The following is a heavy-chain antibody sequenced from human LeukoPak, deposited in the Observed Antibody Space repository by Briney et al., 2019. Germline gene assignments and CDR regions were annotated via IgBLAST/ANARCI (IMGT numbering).Heavy chain of an antibody. CDR3: AREGPRGNSQFDY. D-gene: IGHD2/OR15-2a*01. CDR1: GFTFSNYG. Sequence: GGSLRLSCAASGFTFSNYGMHWFRQAPGKGLEWVALIWYDGTNKYYTDSVKGRLTISRDNSKNTLYLQMNSLRAEDTAVYYCAREGPRGNSQFDYWGQGTLVTVSS. CDR2: IWYDGTNK. V-gene: IGHV3-33*01. J-gene: IGHJ4*02.